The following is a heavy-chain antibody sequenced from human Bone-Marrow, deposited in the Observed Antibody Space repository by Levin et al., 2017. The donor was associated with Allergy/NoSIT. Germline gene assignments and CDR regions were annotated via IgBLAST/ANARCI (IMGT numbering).Heavy chain of an antibody. V-gene: IGHV4-31*03. CDR3: AGGGYCSGGSGYSADAFDV. J-gene: IGHJ3*01. Sequence: KASETLSLTCSVSGGSISSGAYYWSWIRQHPGKGLEWIGYIYYDGGTYYNPSFRSRVAISVDRSKNQFSLNLSSVTAADTAVYFCAGGGYCSGGSGYSADAFDVWGQGTMVTVSS. CDR2: IYYDGGT. D-gene: IGHD2-15*01. CDR1: GGSISSGAYY.